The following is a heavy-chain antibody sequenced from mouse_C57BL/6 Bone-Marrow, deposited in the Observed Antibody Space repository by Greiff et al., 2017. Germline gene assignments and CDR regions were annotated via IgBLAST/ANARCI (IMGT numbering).Heavy chain of an antibody. Sequence: EVQLVESEGGLVQPGSSMKLSCTASGFTFSDYYMAWVRQVPEKGLEWVANINYDGSSTYYLDSLKSRFIISRDNAKNILYLQMSSLKSEDTATYYCARENYDPYFDVWGTGTTVTVSS. CDR3: ARENYDPYFDV. CDR1: GFTFSDYY. D-gene: IGHD2-4*01. J-gene: IGHJ1*03. V-gene: IGHV5-16*01. CDR2: INYDGSST.